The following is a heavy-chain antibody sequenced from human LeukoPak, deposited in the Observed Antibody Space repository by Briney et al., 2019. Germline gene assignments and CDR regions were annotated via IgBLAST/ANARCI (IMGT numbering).Heavy chain of an antibody. D-gene: IGHD1-14*01. CDR1: GFTVSSNY. CDR3: ARNTGGPDHPYYYYGMDV. CDR2: IYSGGST. Sequence: GGSLRLSCAASGFTVSSNYMSWVRQAPGKGLEWVSVIYSGGSTYYADSVKGRFTISRDNSKNTLYLQMNSLRAEDTAVYYCARNTGGPDHPYYYYGMDVWGQGTTVTVSS. J-gene: IGHJ6*02. V-gene: IGHV3-53*01.